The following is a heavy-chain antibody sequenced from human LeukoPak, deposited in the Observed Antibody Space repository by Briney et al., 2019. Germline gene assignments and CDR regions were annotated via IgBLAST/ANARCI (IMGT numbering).Heavy chain of an antibody. J-gene: IGHJ5*02. CDR3: ARGVVPAAGTRKNDWFDP. V-gene: IGHV1-18*01. D-gene: IGHD6-13*01. CDR1: GYTFTSFG. CDR2: ISAYNGNT. Sequence: ASVKVSCKASGYTFTSFGISWVRQAPGQGLEWMGWISAYNGNTNFAQKLQGRVIMTTDKSTSTAYMELRSLRSDDTAVYYCARGVVPAAGTRKNDWFDPWGQGTLVTVSS.